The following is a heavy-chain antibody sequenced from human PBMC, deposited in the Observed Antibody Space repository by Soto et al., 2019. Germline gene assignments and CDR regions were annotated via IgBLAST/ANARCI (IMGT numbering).Heavy chain of an antibody. J-gene: IGHJ4*02. CDR3: AKGRGGSGSLTPRVDF. D-gene: IGHD3-10*01. CDR2: ISGGGDTT. Sequence: EVQLLESGGAWVQPGGPLSLSCEASGFTFNNYAMTWVPQAPGKGLEWVSAISGGGDTTSYADSGKGRFTVSRDGSKNTLYLQMSSLRAEDTALYYCAKGRGGSGSLTPRVDFWGQGTLVTVSS. V-gene: IGHV3-23*01. CDR1: GFTFNNYA.